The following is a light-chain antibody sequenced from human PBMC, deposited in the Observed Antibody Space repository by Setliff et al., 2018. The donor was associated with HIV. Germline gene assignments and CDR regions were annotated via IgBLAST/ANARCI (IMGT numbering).Light chain of an antibody. Sequence: ALAQPRSVSGSPGQSVTISCTGTSSDVGSYNYVSWYQQHPGKAPKLMIYDVTKRPSGVPDRFSGSKSGNTASLTISGLQAEDEADYYCCSYAGSYTPVIFGGGTQLTVL. CDR2: DVT. V-gene: IGLV2-11*01. CDR1: SSDVGSYNY. CDR3: CSYAGSYTPVI. J-gene: IGLJ2*01.